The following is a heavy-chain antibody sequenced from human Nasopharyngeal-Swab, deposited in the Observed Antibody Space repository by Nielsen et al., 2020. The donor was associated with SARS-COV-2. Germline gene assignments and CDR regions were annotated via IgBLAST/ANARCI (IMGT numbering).Heavy chain of an antibody. V-gene: IGHV1-2*06. CDR2: INPNSGGT. Sequence: ASVKVSCKASGYTFTGYYMHWVRQAPGQGLEWMGRINPNSGGTNYAQKFQGRVTMTEDTSTDTAYMELSSLRSEDTAVYYCATDLPVRRSEWELLQAPYYYYGMDVWGQGTTVTVSS. CDR3: ATDLPVRRSEWELLQAPYYYYGMDV. D-gene: IGHD1-26*01. J-gene: IGHJ6*02. CDR1: GYTFTGYY.